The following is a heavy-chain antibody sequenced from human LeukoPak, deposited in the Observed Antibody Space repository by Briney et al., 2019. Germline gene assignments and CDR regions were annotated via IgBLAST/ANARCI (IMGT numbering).Heavy chain of an antibody. D-gene: IGHD6-25*01. CDR2: IYYSGST. J-gene: IGHJ4*02. Sequence: PLETLSLTCTVSGGSISSSSYYWGWIRQPPGKGLEWIGSIYYSGSTNYNPSLKSRVTISVDTSKNQFSLKLSSVTAADTAVYYCARRYSSDHYFDYWGQGTLVTVSS. CDR1: GGSISSSSYY. CDR3: ARRYSSDHYFDY. V-gene: IGHV4-39*07.